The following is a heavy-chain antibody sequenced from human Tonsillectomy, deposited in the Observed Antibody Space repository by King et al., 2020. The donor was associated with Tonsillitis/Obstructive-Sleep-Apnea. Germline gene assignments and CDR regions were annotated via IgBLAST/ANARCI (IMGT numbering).Heavy chain of an antibody. CDR1: GYTFTNYG. CDR2: FSGYNGNT. CDR3: ARGGYSNDVDY. V-gene: IGHV1-18*01. J-gene: IGHJ4*02. D-gene: IGHD4-11*01. Sequence: VQLVESGVEVKKPGASVKVSCKASGYTFTNYGISWVRQAPGQGLEWMGWFSGYNGNTNYAQNLQGRVTITADTSTTTAYMELRSLRSDDTAVYYCARGGYSNDVDYWGQGTLVTVSS.